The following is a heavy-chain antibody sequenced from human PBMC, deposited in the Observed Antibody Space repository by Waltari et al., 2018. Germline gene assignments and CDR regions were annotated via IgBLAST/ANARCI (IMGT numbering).Heavy chain of an antibody. D-gene: IGHD2-2*01. V-gene: IGHV7-4-1*02. Sequence: QVQLVQSGSEWKKPGASVKVSCKAYGYSFTNYAINWVRQAPGQGHELMGVIRTNTENPTYTQGLTRRFVFSLDTSVSTAYLQINDRKAEDTAIYYCAREVVPAAKIVVNWFDPWGQGTQVTVSS. J-gene: IGHJ5*02. CDR3: AREVVPAAKIVVNWFDP. CDR2: IRTNTENP. CDR1: GYSFTNYA.